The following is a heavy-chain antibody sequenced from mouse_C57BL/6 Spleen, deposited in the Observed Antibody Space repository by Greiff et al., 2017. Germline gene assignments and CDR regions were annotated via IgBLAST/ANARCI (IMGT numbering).Heavy chain of an antibody. Sequence: VQLQQSGAELVKPGASVKISCKASGYAFSSYWMNWVKQRPGKGLEWIGQIYPGDGDTNYNGKFKGKATLTADKSSSTAYMQLSSLTCEDSAVYFGSSFTAGVAPYGMDYWGQGTSVTVSA. CDR2: IYPGDGDT. CDR3: SSFTAGVAPYGMDY. CDR1: GYAFSSYW. D-gene: IGHD1-1*01. J-gene: IGHJ4*01. V-gene: IGHV1-80*01.